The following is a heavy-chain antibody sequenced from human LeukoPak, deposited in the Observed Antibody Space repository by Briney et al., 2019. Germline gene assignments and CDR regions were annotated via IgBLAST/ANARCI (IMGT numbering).Heavy chain of an antibody. CDR3: ARLDGWYGRRGNWFDP. D-gene: IGHD6-19*01. CDR2: IYPGDSDT. J-gene: IGHJ5*02. CDR1: GYSFTSYW. Sequence: GESLKISCKGSGYSFTSYWIGWVRQMPGKGLEWMGIIYPGDSDTRYSPSFQGQVTISADKSISTAYLQWSSLKASDTAMYYCARLDGWYGRRGNWFDPWGQGTLVTVSS. V-gene: IGHV5-51*01.